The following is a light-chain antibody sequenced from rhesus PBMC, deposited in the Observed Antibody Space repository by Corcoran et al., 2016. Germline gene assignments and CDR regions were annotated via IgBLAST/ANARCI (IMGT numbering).Light chain of an antibody. Sequence: DIVMTQTPLSLPVTPGEPASISCRSSQSLLDSEDGNTYLDWYLPKPGQSPQLWFYEVSNRASGVPERFSGSGSDTDFTLKISRVEAEDVGVYDCMQALEFPLTFGGGTKVEIK. J-gene: IGKJ4*01. CDR3: MQALEFPLT. CDR2: EVS. CDR1: QSLLDSEDGNTY. V-gene: IGKV2-104*02.